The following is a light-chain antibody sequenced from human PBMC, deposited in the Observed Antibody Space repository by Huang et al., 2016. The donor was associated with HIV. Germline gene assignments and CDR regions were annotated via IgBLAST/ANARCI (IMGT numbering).Light chain of an antibody. CDR1: HDVSTY. CDR3: QQLNAYPLT. Sequence: IQLTQSPSSLSASVGDRVTITCRASHDVSTYLTWYQKNPGKAPKLLMYAASTLQSGVPARFSGSGSGTEFTLTISSLQPEDFATYYCQQLNAYPLTFGGGTKVEI. J-gene: IGKJ4*01. CDR2: AAS. V-gene: IGKV1-9*01.